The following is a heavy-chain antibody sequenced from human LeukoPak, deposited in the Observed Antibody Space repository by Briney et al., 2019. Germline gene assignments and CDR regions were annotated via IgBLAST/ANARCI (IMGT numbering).Heavy chain of an antibody. CDR1: GYTLTGYY. D-gene: IGHD6-19*01. Sequence: ASVKVSCKASGYTLTGYYMHWVRQAPGQGLECMGWINPHSGGTNYAQKLQGRVTMTTDTSTSTAYMELRSLRSDDTAVYYCARFGLGKHIEVAGIPFDIWGQGTMVTVSS. J-gene: IGHJ3*02. V-gene: IGHV1-2*02. CDR2: INPHSGGT. CDR3: ARFGLGKHIEVAGIPFDI.